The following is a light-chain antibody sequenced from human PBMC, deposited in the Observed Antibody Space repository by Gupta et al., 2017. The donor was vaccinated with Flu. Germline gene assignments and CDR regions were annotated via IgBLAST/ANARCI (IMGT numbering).Light chain of an antibody. V-gene: IGLV3-21*02. CDR3: QAWDSSSDQGV. Sequence: SYVLTQPPSVSVAPGQTASITCGGNNIGSKSVHWYQQKPGQAPVLVGEEDRDRPSGITERFSGSNSGNTATLTISRVEAGDEADYYWQAWDSSSDQGVFGGGTKMTVL. CDR2: EDR. CDR1: NIGSKS. J-gene: IGLJ3*02.